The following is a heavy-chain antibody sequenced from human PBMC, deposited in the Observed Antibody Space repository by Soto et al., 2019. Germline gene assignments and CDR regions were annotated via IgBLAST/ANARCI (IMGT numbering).Heavy chain of an antibody. D-gene: IGHD5-18*01. Sequence: QVQLVQSGAEVKKPGASVKVSCKASGYTFTSYAMHWVRQAPGQRLEWMGWINAGNGNTKYSQKFQGRVTITRDTSASTAYMELSSLRSEDTAVYYGAHVDTTSERGYYYYGMDVWGQGTTVTVSS. J-gene: IGHJ6*02. CDR2: INAGNGNT. CDR1: GYTFTSYA. CDR3: AHVDTTSERGYYYYGMDV. V-gene: IGHV1-3*01.